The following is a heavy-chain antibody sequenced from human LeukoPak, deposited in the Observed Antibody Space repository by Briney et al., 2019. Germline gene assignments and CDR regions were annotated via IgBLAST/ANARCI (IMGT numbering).Heavy chain of an antibody. CDR2: ISGSGGST. J-gene: IGHJ3*02. CDR1: GFTFSSYA. V-gene: IGHV3-23*01. D-gene: IGHD1-26*01. CDR3: AKSFFGSTGLDAFDI. Sequence: GGSLRLSCAASGFTFSSYAMSSVRQAPGKGLEWVSPISGSGGSTYYADSVKGRFTISRDNSKNTLYLQMNSLRAEDTAVYYCAKSFFGSTGLDAFDIWGQGTMVTVSS.